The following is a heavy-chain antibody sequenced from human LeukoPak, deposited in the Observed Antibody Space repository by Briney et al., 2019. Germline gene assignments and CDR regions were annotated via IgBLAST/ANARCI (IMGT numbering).Heavy chain of an antibody. CDR2: INPNSGGT. CDR3: ARDQGGSFLFDY. J-gene: IGHJ4*02. Sequence: ASVKVSCKASGYTFTGYYMHWVRQAPGQGLEWMGWINPNSGGTNYAQKFQGRVTMTRDTSISTAYMELSRLRSDDTAVYYCARDQGGSFLFDYWGQRTLVTVSS. CDR1: GYTFTGYY. V-gene: IGHV1-2*02. D-gene: IGHD1-26*01.